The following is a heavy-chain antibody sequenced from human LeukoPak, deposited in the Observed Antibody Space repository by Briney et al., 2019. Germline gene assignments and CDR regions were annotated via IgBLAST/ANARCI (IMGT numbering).Heavy chain of an antibody. J-gene: IGHJ5*02. CDR1: GYTFTGYY. CDR2: INPNSGGT. Sequence: ASVKVSCKASGYTFTGYYMHWVRQAPGQGLEWMGWINPNSGGTNYAQKFQGRVTITADESTSTAYMELSSLRSEDTAVYYRARDYGGSSGWFDPWGQGTLVTVSS. V-gene: IGHV1-2*02. CDR3: ARDYGGSSGWFDP. D-gene: IGHD4-23*01.